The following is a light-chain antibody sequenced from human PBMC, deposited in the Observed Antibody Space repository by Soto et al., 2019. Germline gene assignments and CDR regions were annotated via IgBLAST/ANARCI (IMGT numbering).Light chain of an antibody. CDR1: QSISGW. CDR3: QQYNTYSPT. V-gene: IGKV1-5*01. J-gene: IGKJ1*01. CDR2: DAS. Sequence: DIQMTQSPPTLSASVGDRVTITCRASQSISGWLAWYQQKPGKAPKLLIYDASNLEGGVPSRFRGTGSGTEFTLTISSLQPEEFATYYCQQYNTYSPTFGQGTKVDIK.